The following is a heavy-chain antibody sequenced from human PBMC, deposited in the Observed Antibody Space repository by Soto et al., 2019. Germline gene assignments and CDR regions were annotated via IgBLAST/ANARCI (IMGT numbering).Heavy chain of an antibody. Sequence: SETLSLTCAVYGGSFSGYYWSWIRQPPGKGLEWIGEINHSGSTNYNPSLKSRVTISVDTSKNQFSLKLSSVTAADTAVYYCARGGTGYPYYYYYGMDVWGQGTTVTVSS. CDR2: INHSGST. V-gene: IGHV4-34*01. CDR3: ARGGTGYPYYYYYGMDV. CDR1: GGSFSGYY. D-gene: IGHD1-1*01. J-gene: IGHJ6*02.